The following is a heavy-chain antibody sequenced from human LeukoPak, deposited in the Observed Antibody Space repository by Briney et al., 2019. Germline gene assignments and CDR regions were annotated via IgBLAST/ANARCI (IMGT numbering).Heavy chain of an antibody. V-gene: IGHV4-4*09. CDR1: GASITNSY. D-gene: IGHD4-23*01. J-gene: IGHJ4*02. Sequence: SETLSLTCTVSGASITNSYWNWVRQPPGKGLEWIGYIYSSGNTNYNPSLKSRVTISLDVSKNQFSLKLTSVTAADTAVYYCANSYDGKIVPFDNWGQGALVAVSS. CDR3: ANSYDGKIVPFDN. CDR2: IYSSGNT.